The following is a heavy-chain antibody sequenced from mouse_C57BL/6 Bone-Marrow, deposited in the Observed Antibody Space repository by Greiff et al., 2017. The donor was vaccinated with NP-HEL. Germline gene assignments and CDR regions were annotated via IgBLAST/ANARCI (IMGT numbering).Heavy chain of an antibody. D-gene: IGHD2-3*01. CDR2: INPSTGGT. J-gene: IGHJ3*01. Sequence: VQLQQSGPELVKPGASVKISCKASGYSFTGYYMNWVKQSPEKSLEWIGEINPSTGGTTYNQKFKAKATLTVDKSSSTAYMQLKSLTSEDSAVYDCARDGYYPAWFAYWGQGTLVTVSA. CDR1: GYSFTGYY. CDR3: ARDGYYPAWFAY. V-gene: IGHV1-42*01.